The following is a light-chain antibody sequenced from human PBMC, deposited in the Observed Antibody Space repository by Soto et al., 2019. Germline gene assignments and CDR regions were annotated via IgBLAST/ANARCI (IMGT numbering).Light chain of an antibody. CDR2: AAS. CDR1: QSVISW. J-gene: IGKJ4*01. CDR3: QQYNSNPIT. Sequence: DIQMTQSPSTLSASVGDRVTITCRASQSVISWLAWYQQKPGKAPKVVIYAASNLKSGVPSRFSGSGSGTEFTLTISSLQPDDFANYYCQQYNSNPITFGGGTKVEI. V-gene: IGKV1-5*03.